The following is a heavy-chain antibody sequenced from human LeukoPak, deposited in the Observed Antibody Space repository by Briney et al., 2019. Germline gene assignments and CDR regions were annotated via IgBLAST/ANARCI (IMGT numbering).Heavy chain of an antibody. CDR2: IYYSGST. Sequence: SETLSLTCTVSGGSISSYYWSWIRQPPGKGLEWIGSIYYSGSTYYNPSLKSRVTISVDTSKNQFSLKLSSVTAADTAVYYCARHGDYYGSGSSNYYYYYMDVWGKGTTVTISS. J-gene: IGHJ6*03. CDR1: GGSISSYY. CDR3: ARHGDYYGSGSSNYYYYYMDV. D-gene: IGHD3-10*01. V-gene: IGHV4-39*01.